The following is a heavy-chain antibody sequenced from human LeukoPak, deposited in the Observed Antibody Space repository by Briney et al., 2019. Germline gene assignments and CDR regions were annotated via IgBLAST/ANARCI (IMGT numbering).Heavy chain of an antibody. CDR3: ARHPIKYYYGSGSYPSAFDY. CDR2: IIPILGIA. Sequence: SVKVSCKASGGTFSSYAISWVRQAPGQGLEWMGRIIPILGIANYAQKFQGRVTITADKPTSTAYMELSSLRSEDTAVYYCARHPIKYYYGSGSYPSAFDYWGQGTLVTVSS. D-gene: IGHD3-10*01. J-gene: IGHJ4*02. V-gene: IGHV1-69*04. CDR1: GGTFSSYA.